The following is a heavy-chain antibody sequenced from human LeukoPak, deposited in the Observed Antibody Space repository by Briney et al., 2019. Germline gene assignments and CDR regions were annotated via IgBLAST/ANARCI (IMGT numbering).Heavy chain of an antibody. CDR3: ARVRRCSGGSCYSAAFDY. CDR2: INAGNGNT. J-gene: IGHJ4*02. D-gene: IGHD2-15*01. V-gene: IGHV1-3*01. CDR1: VYTFTSYA. Sequence: ASVKVSCKASVYTFTSYAMHWVRQAPGQRLEWMGWINAGNGNTKYSQEFQGRVTITRDTSASTAYMELSSLRSEDTAVYYCARVRRCSGGSCYSAAFDYWGQGTLVTVSS.